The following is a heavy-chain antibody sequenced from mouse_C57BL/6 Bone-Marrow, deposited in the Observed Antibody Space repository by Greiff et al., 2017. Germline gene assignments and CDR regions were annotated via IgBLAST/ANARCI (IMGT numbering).Heavy chain of an antibody. D-gene: IGHD2-3*01. J-gene: IGHJ4*01. CDR1: GFSLTSYA. CDR3: ARYYDGYYNYAMDY. V-gene: IGHV2-9-1*01. CDR2: IWTGGGT. Sequence: VMLVESGPGLVAPSQSLSITCTVSGFSLTSYAISWVRQPPGKGLEWLGVIWTGGGTNYNSALKSRLSISKDNSKSQVFLKMNSLQTDDTARYYCARYYDGYYNYAMDYWGQGTSVTVSS.